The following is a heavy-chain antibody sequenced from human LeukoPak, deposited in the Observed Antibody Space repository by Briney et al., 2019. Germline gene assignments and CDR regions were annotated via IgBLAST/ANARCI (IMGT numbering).Heavy chain of an antibody. CDR1: GGSFSGYY. CDR2: IHYKGAT. J-gene: IGHJ2*01. Sequence: PSETLSLTRAVSGGSFSGYYWSWIRQSPGKGLEWIAEIHYKGATSHKPSLESRVTISGDTSKNQISLKVTSVTAADTAVYYCARGILGSFYFDVWGRGTLVTVSS. CDR3: ARGILGSFYFDV. D-gene: IGHD3-3*01. V-gene: IGHV4-34*01.